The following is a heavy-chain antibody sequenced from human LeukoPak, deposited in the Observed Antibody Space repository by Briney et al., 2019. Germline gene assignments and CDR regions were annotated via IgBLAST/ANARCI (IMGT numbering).Heavy chain of an antibody. D-gene: IGHD6-13*01. CDR1: GGSISSYY. CDR2: IYYSGSP. J-gene: IGHJ3*02. Sequence: SETLSLTCTVSGGSISSYYWSWIRQPPGKGLEWIGYIYYSGSPNYNPSLKSRVTISVDTSKNQFSLKLSSVTAADTAVYYCARVLTAAAGMAFDIWGQGTMVTVSS. CDR3: ARVLTAAAGMAFDI. V-gene: IGHV4-59*01.